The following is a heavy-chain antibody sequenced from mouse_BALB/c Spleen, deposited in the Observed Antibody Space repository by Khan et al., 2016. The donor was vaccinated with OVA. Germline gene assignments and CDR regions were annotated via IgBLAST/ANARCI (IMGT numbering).Heavy chain of an antibody. CDR3: ARPPYCSHTMAY. V-gene: IGHV9-3-1*01. Sequence: QIQLVQSGPELKKPGETVKISCKASGYTFTNFGMNWVKQAPGKGLEWMGWINTYTGEPTYADDFKGRFAFSLETSASTAYLQINNLKNEDTAKYFCARPPYCSHTMAYWGQGTSVTVAS. J-gene: IGHJ4*01. D-gene: IGHD2-10*01. CDR1: GYTFTNFG. CDR2: INTYTGEP.